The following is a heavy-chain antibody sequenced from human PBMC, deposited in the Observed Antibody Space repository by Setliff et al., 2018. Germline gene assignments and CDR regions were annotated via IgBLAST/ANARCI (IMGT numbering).Heavy chain of an antibody. D-gene: IGHD3-22*01. V-gene: IGHV1-18*01. CDR1: GFTFTDYG. CDR3: ARINFYVSSGHYYAPEL. J-gene: IGHJ4*02. CDR2: INNYNFNT. Sequence: ASVKVSCKSSGFTFTDYGITWVRQVHGQGLEWMGWINNYNFNTQYAQKFQGRVTVTTDTSTTTAYMELRSLRADDTAVYYCARINFYVSSGHYYAPELWGQGTTVTV.